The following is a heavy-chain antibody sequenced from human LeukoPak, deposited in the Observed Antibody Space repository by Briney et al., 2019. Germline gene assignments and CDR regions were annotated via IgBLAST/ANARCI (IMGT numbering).Heavy chain of an antibody. Sequence: GGSLRLSCAASGFTFSSYAMSWVRQAPGKGLEWVSAISGSGGSTYYADSVKGRFTISRDNSKNTLYLQMNSLRAEDKAVYYCAKGFVVVVSATQSSWFDPWGQGTLVTVSS. CDR1: GFTFSSYA. J-gene: IGHJ5*02. V-gene: IGHV3-23*01. CDR3: AKGFVVVVSATQSSWFDP. D-gene: IGHD2-15*01. CDR2: ISGSGGST.